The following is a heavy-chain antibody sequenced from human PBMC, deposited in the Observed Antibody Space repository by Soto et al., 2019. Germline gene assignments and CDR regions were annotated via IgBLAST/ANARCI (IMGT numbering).Heavy chain of an antibody. J-gene: IGHJ4*02. CDR2: IYNMGTT. CDR1: GASISSYY. CDR3: ASTVIGGFEY. D-gene: IGHD3-16*02. V-gene: IGHV4-59*01. Sequence: QVKMQESGPGLVKPSETLSLTCNVSGASISSYYWSWIRQPPEKALEWIAYIYNMGTTNYHPSLKPRVTISVDTSNTQSSLDLSSVTAADTAVSSCASTVIGGFEYWGQGTLVTVSS.